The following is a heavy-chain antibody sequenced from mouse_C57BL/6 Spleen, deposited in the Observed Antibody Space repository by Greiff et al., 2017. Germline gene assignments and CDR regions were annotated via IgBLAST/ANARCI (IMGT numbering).Heavy chain of an antibody. Sequence: QVQLQQPGAELVRPGSSVKLSCKASGYTFTSYWMDWVKQRPGQGLEWIGEIDPSDSYTNYNQKFKGKSTLTVDKSSSTAYMQLSSLTSEDSAVYYCARHSNYDYWGQGTTLTVSS. CDR3: ARHSNYDY. CDR1: GYTFTSYW. D-gene: IGHD2-5*01. V-gene: IGHV1-69*01. CDR2: IDPSDSYT. J-gene: IGHJ2*01.